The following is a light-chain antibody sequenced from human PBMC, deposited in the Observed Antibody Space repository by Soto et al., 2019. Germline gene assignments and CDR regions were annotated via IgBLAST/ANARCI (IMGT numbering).Light chain of an antibody. CDR1: QTISTY. Sequence: DIQMTQSPSSLSASVGDRVTITCRASQTISTYLNWYQQNPGKAPKLLIYAASSLQSGVPSRFSGSGSGTDFTLTISSLQPEDFAIYYCQQSSSIPYTVGQGTKLEIK. CDR2: AAS. V-gene: IGKV1-39*01. J-gene: IGKJ2*01. CDR3: QQSSSIPYT.